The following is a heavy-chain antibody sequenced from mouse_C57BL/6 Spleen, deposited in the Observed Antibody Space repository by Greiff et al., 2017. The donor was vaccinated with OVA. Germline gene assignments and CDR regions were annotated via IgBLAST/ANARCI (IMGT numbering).Heavy chain of an antibody. D-gene: IGHD1-1*01. Sequence: VQLKQSGAELVRPGASVKLSCTVSGFNIKDDYMHWVKQRPEQGLEWIGWIDPENGDTEYASKFQGKATITADTSSNTAYLQLSSLTSEDTAVYYCTPITTVVATPWYYWGQGTSVTVSS. J-gene: IGHJ4*01. CDR2: IDPENGDT. V-gene: IGHV14-4*01. CDR1: GFNIKDDY. CDR3: TPITTVVATPWYY.